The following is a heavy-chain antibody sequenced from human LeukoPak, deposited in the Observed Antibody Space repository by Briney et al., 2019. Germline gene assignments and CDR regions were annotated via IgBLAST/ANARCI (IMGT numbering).Heavy chain of an antibody. Sequence: GGSLRLSCAASGFIFSSYSMNWVRQAPGEGLEWVSSISSSSSYIYYADSVKGRFTISRDNAKNSLYLQMNSLRAEDTAVYYCARVGGGAVVVVAATFYYYGMDVWGQGTTVTVSS. CDR3: ARVGGGAVVVVAATFYYYGMDV. CDR1: GFIFSSYS. V-gene: IGHV3-21*01. CDR2: ISSSSSYI. J-gene: IGHJ6*02. D-gene: IGHD2-15*01.